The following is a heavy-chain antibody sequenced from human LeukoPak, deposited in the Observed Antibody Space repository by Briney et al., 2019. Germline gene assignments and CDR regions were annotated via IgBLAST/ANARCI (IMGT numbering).Heavy chain of an antibody. V-gene: IGHV3-23*01. D-gene: IGHD3-3*01. CDR3: AKGPGYDFWSGYYGYFDY. Sequence: GESLRLSRVASLFTFSSYAMSRVRQAPGKGVEWVSGISGSGGSTYYADSVKGRFTISRDSSKNTLYLQMNSLRAEDTAVYYCAKGPGYDFWSGYYGYFDYWGQGTLVTVSS. CDR2: ISGSGGST. CDR1: LFTFSSYA. J-gene: IGHJ4*02.